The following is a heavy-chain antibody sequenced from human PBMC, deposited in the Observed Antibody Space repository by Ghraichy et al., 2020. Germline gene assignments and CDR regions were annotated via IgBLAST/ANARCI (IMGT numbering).Heavy chain of an antibody. D-gene: IGHD6-19*01. Sequence: GGSLRLSCAASGFIFSGYWMSWVRQAPRKGPEWVANIKKDGSEKYYVDSVKGRFTISRDNAKNSLYLQMNSLRAEDTAVYYCARDLGGGWFFDNWAQGALVTFSS. V-gene: IGHV3-7*01. CDR3: ARDLGGGWFFDN. J-gene: IGHJ4*02. CDR2: IKKDGSEK. CDR1: GFIFSGYW.